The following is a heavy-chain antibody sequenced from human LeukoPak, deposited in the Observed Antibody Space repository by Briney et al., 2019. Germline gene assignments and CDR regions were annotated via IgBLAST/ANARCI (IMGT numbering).Heavy chain of an antibody. CDR2: IYSGGST. CDR1: GFTFGTYA. Sequence: GGSLRLSCAASGFTFGTYAMNWVRQAPGKGLEWVSVIYSGGSTYYADSVKGRFTISRDNSKNTLYLQMNSLRAEDTAVYYCARGSHYDSSGFTLFDLWGRGTLVTVSS. J-gene: IGHJ2*01. V-gene: IGHV3-66*01. D-gene: IGHD3-22*01. CDR3: ARGSHYDSSGFTLFDL.